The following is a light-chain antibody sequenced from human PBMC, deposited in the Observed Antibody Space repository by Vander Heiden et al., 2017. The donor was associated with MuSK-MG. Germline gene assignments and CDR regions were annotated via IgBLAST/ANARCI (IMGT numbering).Light chain of an antibody. CDR2: AAS. CDR3: QQGYSTLPWT. J-gene: IGKJ1*01. CDR1: ETINTY. Sequence: DIQMTQSPSSLSASVGDRVTITCRASETINTYLNWYQQKPGKAPKLLIYAASNLESGVPSKFSGSGSGTDFTLTISSRQPEDFATYYCQQGYSTLPWTFGQGTKVEIK. V-gene: IGKV1-39*01.